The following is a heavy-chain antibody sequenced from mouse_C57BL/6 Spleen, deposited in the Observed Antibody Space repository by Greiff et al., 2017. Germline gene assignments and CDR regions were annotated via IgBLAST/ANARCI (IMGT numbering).Heavy chain of an antibody. CDR1: GYTFTSYW. V-gene: IGHV1-50*01. CDR2: IDPSDSYT. Sequence: QVQLQQPGAELVKPGASVKLSCKASGYTFTSYWMQWVKQRPGQGLEWIGEIDPSDSYTNYNQKFKGKATLTVDTSSSTAYMQLSSLTSEDSAVYYCAFYYYGSSQFAYWGQGTLVTVSA. J-gene: IGHJ3*01. D-gene: IGHD1-1*01. CDR3: AFYYYGSSQFAY.